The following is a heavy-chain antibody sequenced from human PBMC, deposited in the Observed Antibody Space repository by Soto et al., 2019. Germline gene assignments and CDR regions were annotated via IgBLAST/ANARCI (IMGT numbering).Heavy chain of an antibody. CDR3: ATDRYYDSSGYYQLDYYYYYGMDV. CDR1: GYTLTELS. J-gene: IGHJ6*02. CDR2: FDPEDGET. D-gene: IGHD3-22*01. V-gene: IGHV1-24*01. Sequence: ASVKVSCKVSGYTLTELSMHWVRQAPGEGLEWMGGFDPEDGETIYAQKFQGRVTMTEDTSTDTAYMELSSLRSEDTAVYYCATDRYYDSSGYYQLDYYYYYGMDVWGQGTTVTVSS.